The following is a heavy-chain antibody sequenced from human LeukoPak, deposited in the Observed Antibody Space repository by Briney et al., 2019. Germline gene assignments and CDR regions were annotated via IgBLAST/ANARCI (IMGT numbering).Heavy chain of an antibody. D-gene: IGHD2-2*01. V-gene: IGHV4-61*01. J-gene: IGHJ4*02. CDR3: ARVVVVSAAGYYFDY. CDR1: GGSVNSGSYY. Sequence: SETLSLTCTVSGGSVNSGSYYWSWIRQPPGKGLEWIGYIYYSGGINYNPPLKSRVTISVDTSKNQFSLKLSSVTAADTAVYYCARVVVVSAAGYYFDYWGQGTLVTVSS. CDR2: IYYSGGI.